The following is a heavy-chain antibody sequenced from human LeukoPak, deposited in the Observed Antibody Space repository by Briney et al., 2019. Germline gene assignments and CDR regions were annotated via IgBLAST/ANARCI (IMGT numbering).Heavy chain of an antibody. J-gene: IGHJ4*02. CDR3: SQIRQDSGSYLVDY. Sequence: ASVKVSCKASARTLSSYAISWVRPAHGQGLEWMGGFIPIFGAAKEPQNFVGRVTITTDEYTSAAYMELSSLRAEDTAVYYCSQIRQDSGSYLVDYWGRGPVVTVSS. CDR2: FIPIFGAA. D-gene: IGHD1-26*01. V-gene: IGHV1-69*05. CDR1: ARTLSSYA.